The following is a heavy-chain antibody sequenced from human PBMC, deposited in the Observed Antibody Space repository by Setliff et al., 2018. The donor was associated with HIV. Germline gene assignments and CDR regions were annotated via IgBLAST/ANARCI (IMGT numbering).Heavy chain of an antibody. J-gene: IGHJ4*02. CDR2: IHYSGST. V-gene: IGHV4-59*02. Sequence: SETLSLTCTVSGGSVNIFYWSWIRQPPGKGLEWLGYIHYSGSTYYNPSLKSRVTMSLDTSKNQFSLSLTSVTAADTAVYYCARVRLTMIMMVDYFDQWGQGTLVTVSS. CDR1: GGSVNIFY. D-gene: IGHD3-22*01. CDR3: ARVRLTMIMMVDYFDQ.